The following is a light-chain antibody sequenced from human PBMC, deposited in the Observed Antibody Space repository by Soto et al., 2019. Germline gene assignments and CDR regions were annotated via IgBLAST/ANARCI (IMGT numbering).Light chain of an antibody. CDR1: SSDVGGSNY. CDR3: SSYTSSAPGVL. Sequence: QSALTQPASVSGSPGQSITISCSETSSDVGGSNYVSWYQQHPGEAPKLMIYDVSYRPSGVSNRFSGSKSANTASLTISGLQAEDEADYFCSSYTSSAPGVLFGGGTKLTVL. J-gene: IGLJ2*01. V-gene: IGLV2-14*03. CDR2: DVS.